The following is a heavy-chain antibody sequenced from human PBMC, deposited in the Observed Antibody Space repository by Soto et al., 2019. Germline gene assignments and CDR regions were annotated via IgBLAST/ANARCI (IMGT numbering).Heavy chain of an antibody. Sequence: QVQLVQSGAEVKKPGASVKVSCKASGYTFTSYAMHWVRQAPGQRLEWMGWINAGNGNTKYSQKFQGRVTITRDTSARTAYMELSSLRSEDTAVYYCARAHYYYDSSGYRFDYWGQGTLVTVSS. CDR1: GYTFTSYA. J-gene: IGHJ4*02. CDR3: ARAHYYYDSSGYRFDY. CDR2: INAGNGNT. V-gene: IGHV1-3*01. D-gene: IGHD3-22*01.